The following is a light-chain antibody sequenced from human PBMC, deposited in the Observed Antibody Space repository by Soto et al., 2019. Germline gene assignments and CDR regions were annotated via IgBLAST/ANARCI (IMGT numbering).Light chain of an antibody. J-gene: IGKJ5*01. V-gene: IGKV2-28*01. Sequence: DIVLTQSPLSLPVTPGEPASISCRSSQSLLQSNGNNHVDWYLQRPGQSPQLLLYLASSRASGVPDRFSGSGSGTEFSLEISRVEAEDVGVYYCLQAAQSPRTCGQGTRLEIK. CDR2: LAS. CDR1: QSLLQSNGNNH. CDR3: LQAAQSPRT.